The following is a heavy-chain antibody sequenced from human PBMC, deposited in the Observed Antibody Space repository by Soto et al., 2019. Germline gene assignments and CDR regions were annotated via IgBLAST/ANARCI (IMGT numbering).Heavy chain of an antibody. Sequence: GGPLRLSCAASGFTFSTFVMHWVRQAPGKGLVWVSRINSDGSDTRYADSVKGRFTISRDNARNTLDLQMSSLRAEDTAVYFCVRDRDGYNFWGQGTMVTVSS. CDR3: VRDRDGYNF. CDR1: GFTFSTFV. J-gene: IGHJ3*01. D-gene: IGHD5-12*01. CDR2: INSDGSDT. V-gene: IGHV3-74*01.